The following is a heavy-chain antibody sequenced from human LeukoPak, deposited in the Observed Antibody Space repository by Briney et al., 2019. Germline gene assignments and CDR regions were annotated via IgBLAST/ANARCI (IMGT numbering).Heavy chain of an antibody. CDR1: GFTFSNYW. CDR2: INSDGSST. CDR3: ARRHDYGGNFPLDY. D-gene: IGHD4-23*01. Sequence: PGGSLRLSCAASGFTFSNYWMHWVRQAPGKGLVRVSRINSDGSSTGYADSVKGRFTISRDNAKNTLYMQMNSLRAEDTAVYYCARRHDYGGNFPLDYWGQGTLVTVSS. V-gene: IGHV3-74*01. J-gene: IGHJ4*02.